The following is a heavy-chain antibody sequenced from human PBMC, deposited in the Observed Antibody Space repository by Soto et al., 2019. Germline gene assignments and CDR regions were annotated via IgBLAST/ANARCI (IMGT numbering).Heavy chain of an antibody. J-gene: IGHJ4*02. CDR3: AREWQQLERGQGMDFDY. CDR1: GDTFSFYP. Sequence: QVQLEQSGAEVKKPGSSVKVSCKASGDTFSFYPISWVRQAPGQGLEWMGSIIPIFGTTNYAQKFQGRVTITADKSTRTAYMELSSLRSDDTAVYYCAREWQQLERGQGMDFDYWGQGTLVTVSS. CDR2: IIPIFGTT. D-gene: IGHD6-13*01. V-gene: IGHV1-69*06.